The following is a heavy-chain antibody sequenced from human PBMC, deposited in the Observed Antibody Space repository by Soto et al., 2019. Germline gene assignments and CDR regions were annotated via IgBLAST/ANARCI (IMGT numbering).Heavy chain of an antibody. J-gene: IGHJ6*02. V-gene: IGHV3-48*01. CDR3: ARYGDSSGWYMNYYYGMDV. CDR2: ISSSSTI. Sequence: GGSLRLSCASSGFTFSSYSMNWVRQAPGKGLEWVSYISSSSTIYYADSVKGRFTISRDNAKNSLYLQMNSLRAEDTAVYYCARYGDSSGWYMNYYYGMDVWGQGTTVTVSS. D-gene: IGHD6-19*01. CDR1: GFTFSSYS.